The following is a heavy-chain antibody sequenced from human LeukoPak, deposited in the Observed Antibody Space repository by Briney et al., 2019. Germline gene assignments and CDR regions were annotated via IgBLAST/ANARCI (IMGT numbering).Heavy chain of an antibody. J-gene: IGHJ4*02. CDR1: GFTFSGFY. Sequence: GGSLSLSCAASGFTFSGFYMNWVRQAPGTGLEWVSTISGSTIYIYYADSVKGRFTISRDNAKNSLSLQMNSLRAEDTAVYYCARVRCSRGTCYLDYWGQGTLVTVCS. D-gene: IGHD2-15*01. CDR3: ARVRCSRGTCYLDY. V-gene: IGHV3-21*06. CDR2: ISGSTIYI.